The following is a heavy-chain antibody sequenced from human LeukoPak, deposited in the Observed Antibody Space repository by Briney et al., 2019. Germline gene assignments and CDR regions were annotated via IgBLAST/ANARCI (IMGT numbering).Heavy chain of an antibody. J-gene: IGHJ4*02. CDR3: ARFVPVAGGFDY. D-gene: IGHD6-19*01. CDR1: GGSNSSYY. V-gene: IGHV4-59*01. Sequence: SETLSLTCTVSGGSNSSYYWSWIRQPPGKGLEWIGYIYYSGSTNYNPSLKSRVTISVDTSKNQFSLKLSSVTAADTAVYYCARFVPVAGGFDYWGQGTLVTVSS. CDR2: IYYSGST.